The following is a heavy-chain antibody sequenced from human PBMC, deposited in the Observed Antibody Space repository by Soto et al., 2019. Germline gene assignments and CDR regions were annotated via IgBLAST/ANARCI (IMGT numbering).Heavy chain of an antibody. J-gene: IGHJ4*02. D-gene: IGHD3-3*01. CDR3: AKDRNPNVLRFLEWLLPFDY. CDR1: GFTFSSYA. CDR2: ISGSGGST. V-gene: IGHV3-23*01. Sequence: EVQLLESGGGLVQPGGSLRLSCAASGFTFSSYAMSWVRQAPGKGLEWVSAISGSGGSTYYADSVKGRFTISRDNSKNTLYLQMNSLRAEDTAVYYCAKDRNPNVLRFLEWLLPFDYWGQGTLVTVSS.